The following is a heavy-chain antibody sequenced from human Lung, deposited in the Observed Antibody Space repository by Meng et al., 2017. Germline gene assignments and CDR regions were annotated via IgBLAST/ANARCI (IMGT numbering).Heavy chain of an antibody. CDR2: INHSGST. CDR1: GGSFSDYY. CDR3: ARGPTTMAHDFDY. Sequence: QVQLQHVGEGLLKPSEHLPLTCVVFGGSFSDYYWSWIRQPPGKGLEWIGEINHSGSTNYNPSLESRATISVDTSQNNLSLKLSSVTAADSAVYYCARGPTTMAHDFDYWGQGTLVTVSS. J-gene: IGHJ4*02. V-gene: IGHV4-34*01. D-gene: IGHD4-11*01.